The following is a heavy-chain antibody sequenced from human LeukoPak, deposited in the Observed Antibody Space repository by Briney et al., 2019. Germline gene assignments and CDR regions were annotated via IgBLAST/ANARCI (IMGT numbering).Heavy chain of an antibody. J-gene: IGHJ5*02. V-gene: IGHV4-39*07. CDR3: ARVIVVVVAAKYNWFDP. D-gene: IGHD2-15*01. CDR1: GGSISSSSYY. Sequence: PSETLSLTCTVSGGSISSSSYYWGWIRQPPGKGLEWIGSIYYSGSTYYNPSLKSRVTISVDTSKNQFSLKLSSVTAADTAVYYCARVIVVVVAAKYNWFDPWGQGTLVTVSS. CDR2: IYYSGST.